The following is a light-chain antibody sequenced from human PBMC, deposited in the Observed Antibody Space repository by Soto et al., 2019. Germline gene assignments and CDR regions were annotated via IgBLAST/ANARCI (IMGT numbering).Light chain of an antibody. Sequence: QSVLTHPASVSGSPGQSITISCTGTSSDVGSYNLVSWYQQHPGKAPKVMIYEFSKRPSGVSSRFSGSKSGNTASLTISGLQAEDEADYYCCSYAGSYTWVFGGGTKFTVL. CDR3: CSYAGSYTWV. CDR2: EFS. CDR1: SSDVGSYNL. V-gene: IGLV2-23*02. J-gene: IGLJ2*01.